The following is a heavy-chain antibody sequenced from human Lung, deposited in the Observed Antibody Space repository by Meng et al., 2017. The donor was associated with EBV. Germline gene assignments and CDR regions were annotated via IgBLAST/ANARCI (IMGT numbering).Heavy chain of an antibody. CDR2: IYYSGST. D-gene: IGHD2-21*01. CDR1: GGSVSSGGYY. Sequence: QAQPKQWGAGLLKPSETLSLTCTVSGGSVSSGGYYWSWIRQPPGKGLEWIGYIYYSGSTNFNPSLKSRVTISVDTSKNQFSLKLSSVTAADTAVYYCARDSDSAYSLGYWGQGTLVTVSS. J-gene: IGHJ4*02. V-gene: IGHV4-61*08. CDR3: ARDSDSAYSLGY.